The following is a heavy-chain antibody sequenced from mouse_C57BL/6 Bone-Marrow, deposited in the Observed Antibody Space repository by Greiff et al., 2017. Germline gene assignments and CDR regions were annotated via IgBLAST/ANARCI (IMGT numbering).Heavy chain of an antibody. D-gene: IGHD2-4*01. V-gene: IGHV3-6*01. CDR2: ISYDGSN. CDR3: ARDDYGRAWFAY. Sequence: EVQLQQSGPGLVKPSQSLSLTCSVTGYSITSGYYWNWIRQFPGNKLEWMGYISYDGSNNYNPSLKNRISITRDTSKNQFFLKLNSVTTEDTATYYCARDDYGRAWFAYWGQGTLVTVSA. J-gene: IGHJ3*01. CDR1: GYSITSGYY.